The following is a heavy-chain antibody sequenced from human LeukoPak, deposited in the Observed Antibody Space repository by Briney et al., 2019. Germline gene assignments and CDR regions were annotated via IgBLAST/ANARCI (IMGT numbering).Heavy chain of an antibody. CDR3: AKHGTDYYDSSGYYYDH. CDR2: ISGSGGST. Sequence: PGGSLRLSCAASGLTFSSYAMSWVRQAPGKGLEWVSAISGSGGSTYYADSVKGRFTISRDNSKNTLYLQMNSLRAEDTAVYYCAKHGTDYYDSSGYYYDHWGQGTLVTVSS. V-gene: IGHV3-23*01. D-gene: IGHD3-22*01. J-gene: IGHJ4*02. CDR1: GLTFSSYA.